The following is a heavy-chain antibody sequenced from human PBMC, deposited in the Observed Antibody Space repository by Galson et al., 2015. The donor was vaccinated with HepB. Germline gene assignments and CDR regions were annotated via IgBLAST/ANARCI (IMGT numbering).Heavy chain of an antibody. CDR2: IYPDDSDT. CDR1: GYSFSSSW. Sequence: QSGAEVKKTGESLKISCNGYGYSFSSSWIAWVRQMPGKGLEWMGMIYPDDSDTRYSPSFQGQVTISADKSINTAYVQWSSLKASDTAMYYCASPSQDIVVVPAAIPAGAYYYYMDVWGKGTTVTVSS. J-gene: IGHJ6*03. D-gene: IGHD2-2*02. CDR3: ASPSQDIVVVPAAIPAGAYYYYMDV. V-gene: IGHV5-51*01.